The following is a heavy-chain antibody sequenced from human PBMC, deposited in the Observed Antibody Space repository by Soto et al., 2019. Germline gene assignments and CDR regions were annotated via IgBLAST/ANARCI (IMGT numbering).Heavy chain of an antibody. Sequence: EVQLVESGGGLVKPGGSLRLSCAASGFTFSDYSMNWVRQAPGKGLEWVSSISSSSSYIYYADSLKGRFTISRDNAKNSLYLQMNSLRAEDTAVYYCARGRKGSGPYYFDYWGQGTLVTVST. J-gene: IGHJ4*02. CDR2: ISSSSSYI. D-gene: IGHD3-3*01. CDR3: ARGRKGSGPYYFDY. CDR1: GFTFSDYS. V-gene: IGHV3-21*01.